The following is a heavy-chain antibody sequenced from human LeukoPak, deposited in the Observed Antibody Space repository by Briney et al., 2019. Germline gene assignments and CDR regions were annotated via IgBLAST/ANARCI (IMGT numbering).Heavy chain of an antibody. J-gene: IGHJ4*02. Sequence: GASVKVSCKASGYTFTSYGISWVRQAPGQGLEWMGWISAYNGNTNYAQKLQGRVTMTTDTSTSTAYMELRSLRSDDTAVYYCARVWIDSSSWFEDYWGQGTLVTVSS. CDR2: ISAYNGNT. V-gene: IGHV1-18*01. D-gene: IGHD6-13*01. CDR1: GYTFTSYG. CDR3: ARVWIDSSSWFEDY.